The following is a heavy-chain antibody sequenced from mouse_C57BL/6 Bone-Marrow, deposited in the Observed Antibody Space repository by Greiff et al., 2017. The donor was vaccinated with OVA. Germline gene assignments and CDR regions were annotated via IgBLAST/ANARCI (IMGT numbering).Heavy chain of an antibody. CDR3: ARACTPVRYYFDY. CDR1: GYTFTDYY. CDR2: INPYNGGT. V-gene: IGHV1-19*01. Sequence: EVQLQQSGPVLVKPGASVKMSCKASGYTFTDYYMNWVKQSHGKSLEWIGVINPYNGGTSYNQKFKGKATLTVDKSSSTAYMELNSLTSEDSAVYYCARACTPVRYYFDYWGQGTTLTVSS. J-gene: IGHJ2*01. D-gene: IGHD5-1*01.